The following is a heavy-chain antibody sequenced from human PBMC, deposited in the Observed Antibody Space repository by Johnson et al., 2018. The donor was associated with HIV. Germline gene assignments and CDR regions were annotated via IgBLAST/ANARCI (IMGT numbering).Heavy chain of an antibody. D-gene: IGHD3-10*01. CDR2: IGTAGDT. J-gene: IGHJ3*02. V-gene: IGHV3-13*01. CDR3: ARLFYYEAFDI. Sequence: VQLVESGGGLVQPGGSLRLSCAASGFTFSSYDMHWVRQATGKGLEWVSAIGTAGDTYYPGSVKGRFTISRDNSKNTLFLQMNSLRAEDTAVYYCARLFYYEAFDIWGQGTMVTVSS. CDR1: GFTFSSYD.